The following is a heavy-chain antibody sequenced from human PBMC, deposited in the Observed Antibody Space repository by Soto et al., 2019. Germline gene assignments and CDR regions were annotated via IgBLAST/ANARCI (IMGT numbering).Heavy chain of an antibody. J-gene: IGHJ4*02. Sequence: SETLSLTCTVSGGSISSYYWSWIRQHPGKGLEWIGEINHSGSTNYNPSLKSRVTISVDTSKNQFSLKLSSVTAADTAVYYCARGFGDYAYWGQGTLVTVSS. CDR3: ARGFGDYAY. CDR2: INHSGST. V-gene: IGHV4-34*01. D-gene: IGHD4-17*01. CDR1: GGSISSYY.